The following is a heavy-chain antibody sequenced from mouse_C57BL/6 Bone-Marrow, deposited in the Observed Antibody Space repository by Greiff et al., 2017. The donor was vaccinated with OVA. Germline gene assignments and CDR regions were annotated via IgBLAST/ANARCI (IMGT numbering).Heavy chain of an antibody. V-gene: IGHV1-50*01. CDR3: ARPLLDY. CDR1: GYTFTSYW. Sequence: QVQLQQSGAELVKPGASVTLSCKASGYTFTSYWMQWVKQRPGQGLEWIGEIDPSDSYTNYNQKFKGKATLTVDTSSSTAYMQRSSLTSEDSAVYYCARPLLDYWGQGTTLTVSS. CDR2: IDPSDSYT. J-gene: IGHJ2*01.